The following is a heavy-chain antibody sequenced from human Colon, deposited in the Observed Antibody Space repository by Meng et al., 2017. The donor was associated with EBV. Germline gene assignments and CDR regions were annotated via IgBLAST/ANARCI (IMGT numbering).Heavy chain of an antibody. CDR2: VSHPGSA. V-gene: IGHV4-34*01. CDR1: GGSFSGHV. J-gene: IGHJ4*02. CDR3: ARVPTTGYKDH. D-gene: IGHD3-9*01. Sequence: QVLTQQLGAGLLKPSQTLSLTWPVNGGSFSGHVWSWVRQPPGKGMEWIGEVSHPGSANYNPSLKSRVTISVDASEKQFSLRLTSVTAADSAVYYCARVPTTGYKDHWGQGTLVTVSS.